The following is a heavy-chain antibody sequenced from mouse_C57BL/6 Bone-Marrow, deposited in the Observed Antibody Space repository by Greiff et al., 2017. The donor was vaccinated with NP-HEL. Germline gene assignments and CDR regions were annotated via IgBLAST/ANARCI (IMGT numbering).Heavy chain of an antibody. CDR2: IYPRSGNT. CDR3: ANRDKDFSFAY. V-gene: IGHV1-81*01. Sequence: QVQLQQSGAELARPGASVKLSCKASGYTFTSYGISWVKQRTGQGLEWIGGIYPRSGNTYYNEKFKGKATLTADKSSSTAYMDLRSLTSEDAAVYFCANRDKDFSFAYWGQGTLVTVSA. CDR1: GYTFTSYG. J-gene: IGHJ3*01.